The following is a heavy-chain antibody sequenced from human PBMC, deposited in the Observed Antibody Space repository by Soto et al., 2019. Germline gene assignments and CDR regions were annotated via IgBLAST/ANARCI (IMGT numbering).Heavy chain of an antibody. CDR2: IWYDGSNK. V-gene: IGHV3-33*01. Sequence: GGSLRLSCAASGFTFSSYGMHWVRQAPGKGLEWVAVIWYDGSNKYYADSVKGRFTISRDNSKNTLYLQMNSLRAEDTAVYYCARAGRARYCSGGSCRGRYYYYGMDVWGQGTTVTVSS. CDR3: ARAGRARYCSGGSCRGRYYYYGMDV. CDR1: GFTFSSYG. D-gene: IGHD2-15*01. J-gene: IGHJ6*02.